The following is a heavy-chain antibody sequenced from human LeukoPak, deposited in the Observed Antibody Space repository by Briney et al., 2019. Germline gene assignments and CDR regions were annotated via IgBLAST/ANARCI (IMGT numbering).Heavy chain of an antibody. J-gene: IGHJ4*02. CDR2: IIPIFGTA. Sequence: ASVKVSCKASGYTFSSYAISWVRQAPGQGLEWMGGIIPIFGTANYAQKFQGRVTITADESTSTAYMELSSLRSEDTAVYYCARGEGYCSSTSCHLDYWGQGTLVTVSS. V-gene: IGHV1-69*13. CDR1: GYTFSSYA. D-gene: IGHD2-2*01. CDR3: ARGEGYCSSTSCHLDY.